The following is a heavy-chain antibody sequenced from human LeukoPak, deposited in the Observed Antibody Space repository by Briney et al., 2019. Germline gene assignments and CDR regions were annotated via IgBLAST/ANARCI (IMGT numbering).Heavy chain of an antibody. CDR1: GYTFNDYG. CDR2: ISAYNGNT. D-gene: IGHD3-22*01. J-gene: IGHJ4*02. V-gene: IGHV1-18*01. Sequence: ASVKVSCKASGYTFNDYGVSWVRQAPGQGLEWMGWISAYNGNTNYAQKLQGRVTMTTDTSTSTAYMGLRSLRSDDTAVYYCARDTYYYDSSGYPHRYYFDYWGQGTLVTVSS. CDR3: ARDTYYYDSSGYPHRYYFDY.